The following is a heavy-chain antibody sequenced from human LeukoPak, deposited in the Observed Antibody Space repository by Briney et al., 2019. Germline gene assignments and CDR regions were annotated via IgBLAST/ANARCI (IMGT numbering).Heavy chain of an antibody. D-gene: IGHD5-18*01. J-gene: IGHJ4*02. CDR2: ISSSGGST. CDR1: GFTFNSHA. CDR3: ARDRLWYEY. Sequence: GGSLRLSCAASGFTFNSHAMTWVRQAPGMGLQWVSGISSSGGSTYYADSVKGRFTISRDNSENTLYLQMNSLRAEDTAVYYCARDRLWYEYWGQGTLVTVSS. V-gene: IGHV3-23*01.